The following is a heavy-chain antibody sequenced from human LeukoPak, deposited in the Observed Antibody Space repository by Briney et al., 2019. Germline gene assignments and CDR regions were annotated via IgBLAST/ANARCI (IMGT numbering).Heavy chain of an antibody. D-gene: IGHD3-22*01. CDR3: ARVDSDYYDSSGYYFGGGPDY. CDR2: IKQDESEK. CDR1: GFTFSSYW. V-gene: IGHV3-7*01. J-gene: IGHJ4*02. Sequence: GGSLRLSCAASGFTFSSYWMSWARQAPGKGLEWVANIKQDESEKYYVDSVKGRFTISRDNAKNSLYLQMNSLRAEDTAVYYCARVDSDYYDSSGYYFGGGPDYWGQGTLVTVSS.